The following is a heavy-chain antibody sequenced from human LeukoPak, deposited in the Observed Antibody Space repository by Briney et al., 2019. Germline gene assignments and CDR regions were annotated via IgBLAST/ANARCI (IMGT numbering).Heavy chain of an antibody. CDR1: GYTFTGYY. V-gene: IGHV1-2*06. CDR2: INPNCDGT. CDR3: ARGGTIFGVVRHDAFDI. J-gene: IGHJ3*02. D-gene: IGHD3-3*01. Sequence: SVKVSCKASGYTFTGYYMHWVRQAPGQGLEWMGRINPNCDGTNYAHKFQGRVTMTRDTSISTAYMELSRLRSDDTAVYYCARGGTIFGVVRHDAFDIWGEGTMVTVSS.